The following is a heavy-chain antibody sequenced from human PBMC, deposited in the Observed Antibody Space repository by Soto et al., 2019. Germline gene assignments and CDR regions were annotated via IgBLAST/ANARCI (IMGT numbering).Heavy chain of an antibody. J-gene: IGHJ4*02. V-gene: IGHV4-30-4*01. CDR2: IYYSGST. D-gene: IGHD4-17*01. CDR1: GGSINSGDYY. CDR3: ARETTVTTFAIDY. Sequence: QVQLQESSPGLVKPSQTLSLTCTVSGGSINSGDYYWSWIRQPPGKGLEWIGYIYYSGSTYYNPSLKSRVTISVDTSKNQFSLKLSSVTAADTAVYYCARETTVTTFAIDYWGQGTLVTVSS.